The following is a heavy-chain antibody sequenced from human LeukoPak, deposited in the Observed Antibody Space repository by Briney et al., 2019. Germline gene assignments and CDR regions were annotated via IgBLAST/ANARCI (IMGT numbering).Heavy chain of an antibody. J-gene: IGHJ4*02. D-gene: IGHD2-2*01. Sequence: GRSLRLSCAASGFTFSSYAMHWVRQAPGKGLEWVAVISYDGSNKYYADSVKGRFTISRDNSKNTLYLQMNSLRAEDTAVYYCATGGCSSTSCYLVDYWGQGTLVTVSS. CDR1: GFTFSSYA. V-gene: IGHV3-30*04. CDR3: ATGGCSSTSCYLVDY. CDR2: ISYDGSNK.